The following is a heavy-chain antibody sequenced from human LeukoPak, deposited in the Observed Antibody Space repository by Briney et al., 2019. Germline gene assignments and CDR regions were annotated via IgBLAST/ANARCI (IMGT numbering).Heavy chain of an antibody. CDR1: GGSINNYY. CDR2: IYSSGST. Sequence: SETLSLTCTVSGGSINNYYWSWIRQPAGKGLEWIGLIYSSGSTSYNPSLKSRVTMSVDTSKKQFSLRLSSVTAADTAVYYCARSAVAGTFHYYYYMDVWGKGTTVTVSS. CDR3: ARSAVAGTFHYYYYMDV. J-gene: IGHJ6*03. V-gene: IGHV4-4*07. D-gene: IGHD6-19*01.